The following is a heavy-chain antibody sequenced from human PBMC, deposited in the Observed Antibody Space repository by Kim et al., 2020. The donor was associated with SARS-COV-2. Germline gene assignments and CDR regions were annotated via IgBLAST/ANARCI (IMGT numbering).Heavy chain of an antibody. CDR3: ARYDSGSAFDY. V-gene: IGHV3-30*07. D-gene: IGHD3-10*01. J-gene: IGHJ4*02. Sequence: NYTVDSGKGRFTITRDNAKNKLSQQMNSLRAEDTAVYYCARYDSGSAFDYWGQGTLVSVSS. CDR2: N.